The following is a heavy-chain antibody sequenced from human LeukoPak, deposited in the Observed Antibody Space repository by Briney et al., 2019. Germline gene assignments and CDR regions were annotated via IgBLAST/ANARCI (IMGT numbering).Heavy chain of an antibody. V-gene: IGHV3-66*04. Sequence: GGSLRLSCAASGFTVSSNYISWVRQGPGKGLEWVSVIYSGGSTYYADSVKGRFTISRDNSKNTLYLQMSSLRAEDTAVYYCARLNRMSDAFDIWGQGTMVTVSS. J-gene: IGHJ3*02. CDR1: GFTVSSNY. D-gene: IGHD1-14*01. CDR2: IYSGGST. CDR3: ARLNRMSDAFDI.